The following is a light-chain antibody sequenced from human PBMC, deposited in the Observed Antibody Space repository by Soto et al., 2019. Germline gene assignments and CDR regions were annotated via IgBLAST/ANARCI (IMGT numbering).Light chain of an antibody. Sequence: QLVLTQPPSASGTPGQRVTISCSGSNSNIGSNYVYWYQQLPGTAPKLLIYRNNQRPSGVPDRFSGSKSGTSASLAISGLRSEDEADYHCAAWDASLSAYVVFGGGTKLTVL. J-gene: IGLJ2*01. CDR3: AAWDASLSAYVV. V-gene: IGLV1-47*01. CDR1: NSNIGSNY. CDR2: RNN.